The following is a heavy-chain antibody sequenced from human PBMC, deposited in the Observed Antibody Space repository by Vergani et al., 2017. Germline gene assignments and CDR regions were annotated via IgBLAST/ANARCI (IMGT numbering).Heavy chain of an antibody. D-gene: IGHD2-15*01. V-gene: IGHV3-20*04. CDR3: AKDMMSGGSAVEGYYYYNGMDV. CDR2: ISWNSGSI. Sequence: EVQLVESGGGVVRPGGSLRLSCAASGFTFDDYGMSWVRQAPGKGLEWVSGISWNSGSIGYADSVKGRFTISRDNAKNSLYLQMNSLRAEDTALYYCAKDMMSGGSAVEGYYYYNGMDVWGQGTTVTVSS. CDR1: GFTFDDYG. J-gene: IGHJ6*02.